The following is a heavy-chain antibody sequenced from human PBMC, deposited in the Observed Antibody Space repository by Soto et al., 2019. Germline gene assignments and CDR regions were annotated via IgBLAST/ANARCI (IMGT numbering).Heavy chain of an antibody. CDR2: IYHSGST. V-gene: IGHV4-4*02. J-gene: IGHJ6*02. Sequence: PSETLSLTCAISGGTISSSNWWSWVRQPPGKGLEWIGEIYHSGSTNYNPSLKSRVTISVDKSKNQFSLKLSSVTAADTAVYYCARLNYDILTGLSYYAMDVWGQGTTVT. D-gene: IGHD3-9*01. CDR1: GGTISSSNW. CDR3: ARLNYDILTGLSYYAMDV.